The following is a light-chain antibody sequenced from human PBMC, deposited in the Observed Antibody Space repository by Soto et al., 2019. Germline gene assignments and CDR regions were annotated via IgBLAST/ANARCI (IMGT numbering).Light chain of an antibody. CDR2: GAS. V-gene: IGKV3-15*01. CDR3: HQYDSWPPYT. Sequence: EIVLTESPGTLSLSPGERATLSCRASQSVSSNLAWYQQKPGQAPRLLIYGASTRATGIPARFSGSGSGTEFTLTISSLQSEDYAIYYCHQYDSWPPYTFGQGTKVDIK. J-gene: IGKJ2*01. CDR1: QSVSSN.